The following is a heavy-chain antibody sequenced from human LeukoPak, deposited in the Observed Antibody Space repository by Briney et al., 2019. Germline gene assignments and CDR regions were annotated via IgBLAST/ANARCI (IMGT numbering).Heavy chain of an antibody. D-gene: IGHD6-6*01. CDR2: ISSSGGTI. CDR3: ARSLMSSVRPYYFYYYGMDV. V-gene: IGHV3-11*01. CDR1: GLTFSDYY. J-gene: IGHJ6*02. Sequence: GGSLRLSCAASGLTFSDYYMCWIRQAPGKGLEWVSSISSSGGTIYYADSVKGRFTISRDSAKNSLYLQMNSLRAEDTAVYYCARSLMSSVRPYYFYYYGMDVWGQGTTVTASS.